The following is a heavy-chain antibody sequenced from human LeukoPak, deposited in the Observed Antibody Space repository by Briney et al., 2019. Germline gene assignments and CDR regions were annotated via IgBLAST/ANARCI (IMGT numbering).Heavy chain of an antibody. CDR1: GFSLSSNV. V-gene: IGHV3-53*01. J-gene: IGHJ4*02. D-gene: IGHD3-10*01. Sequence: GGSLRLSCATSGFSLSSNVMSWVRQARGKGVEWVSVIYSIGSTYYTDPVKGRFTISRDNSKSTVYLQMDSLRAEDTAVYYCVRDSDSFGFDHWGQGTLVTVSS. CDR3: VRDSDSFGFDH. CDR2: IYSIGST.